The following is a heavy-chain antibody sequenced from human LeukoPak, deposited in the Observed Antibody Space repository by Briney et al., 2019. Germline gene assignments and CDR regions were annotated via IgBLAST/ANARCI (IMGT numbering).Heavy chain of an antibody. V-gene: IGHV1-2*02. CDR3: AHAMQGAPVWFDP. J-gene: IGHJ5*02. CDR1: GYTFTGYY. D-gene: IGHD2-2*01. Sequence: ASVKVSCKASGYTFTGYYMHWVRQAPGQGLEWMGWINPNSGGTNYAQKFQGRVTMTRDTSISTAYMELSRLRSDDTAVYYCAHAMQGAPVWFDPWGQGTLVTVSS. CDR2: INPNSGGT.